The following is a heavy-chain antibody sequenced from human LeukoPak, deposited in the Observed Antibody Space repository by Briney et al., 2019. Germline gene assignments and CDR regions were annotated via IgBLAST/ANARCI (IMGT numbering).Heavy chain of an antibody. CDR1: GFTFSRYG. J-gene: IGHJ4*02. D-gene: IGHD1-14*01. V-gene: IGHV3-30*02. CDR3: TTELDVRPNHY. CDR2: IRYDGSNK. Sequence: GGSLRLSCEASGFTFSRYGVHWVHQAPGKELEWVAFIRYDGSNKYYGDSVRGRFTISRDNSKNTVYLQMNSLKSEDTAVYYCTTELDVRPNHYWGQGTLVTVSS.